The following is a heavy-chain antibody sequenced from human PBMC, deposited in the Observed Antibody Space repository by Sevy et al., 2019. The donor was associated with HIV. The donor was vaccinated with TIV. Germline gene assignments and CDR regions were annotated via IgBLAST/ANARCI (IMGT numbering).Heavy chain of an antibody. V-gene: IGHV3-33*01. J-gene: IGHJ5*02. D-gene: IGHD3-3*01. Sequence: GGSLRLSCAASGFTFSSYGMHWVRQAPGKGLEWVAVIWYDGSNKYYADSVKGRFTISRDNSKNTLYLQMNSLRAEDTAVYYCARDGAEYYDFWSVKGAQHNWFDPWGQGTLVTVSS. CDR2: IWYDGSNK. CDR1: GFTFSSYG. CDR3: ARDGAEYYDFWSVKGAQHNWFDP.